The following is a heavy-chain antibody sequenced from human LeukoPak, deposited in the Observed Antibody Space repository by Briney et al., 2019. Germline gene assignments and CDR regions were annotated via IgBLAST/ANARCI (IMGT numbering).Heavy chain of an antibody. Sequence: GGSLRLSCTATGFTLRDYYMSWIRQAPGKGLEWVSYISTSGNTIYYADSVKGRFTISRDNAKNSLYLQMDSLRADDTAVYYCARGCFICPSDCWGQGTLVTVSS. J-gene: IGHJ4*02. D-gene: IGHD2-2*01. CDR1: GFTLRDYY. V-gene: IGHV3-11*01. CDR3: ARGCFICPSDC. CDR2: ISTSGNTI.